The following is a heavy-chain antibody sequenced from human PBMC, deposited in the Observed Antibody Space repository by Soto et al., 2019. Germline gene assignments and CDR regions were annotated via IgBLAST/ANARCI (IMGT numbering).Heavy chain of an antibody. CDR2: IKSKTDGGTT. CDR1: GFTFSHAW. D-gene: IGHD4-17*01. Sequence: GGSLRLSCAASGFTFSHAWMSWVRQAPGKGLEWVGHIKSKTDGGTTDYAAPVKGRFTISRDDSKNTLYLQMNRLKTEDTAMYYCTNSMTTVTTWFDPWGQGTLVTVSS. J-gene: IGHJ5*02. V-gene: IGHV3-15*01. CDR3: TNSMTTVTTWFDP.